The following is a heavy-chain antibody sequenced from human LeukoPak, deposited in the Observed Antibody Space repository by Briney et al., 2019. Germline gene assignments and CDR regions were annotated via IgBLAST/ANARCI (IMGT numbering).Heavy chain of an antibody. D-gene: IGHD6-13*01. J-gene: IGHJ4*02. CDR1: GDSISSSSYY. CDR3: ARSWFSTGPADY. CDR2: IFHRGST. V-gene: IGHV4-39*01. Sequence: PSETLSVTCTVSGDSISSSSYYWGWIRQPPGKGLEWIGSIFHRGSTYYNPSLKSRVTISVDTSKNQFSLKLTSVTAADTAVYYCARSWFSTGPADYWGQGTLVTVSS.